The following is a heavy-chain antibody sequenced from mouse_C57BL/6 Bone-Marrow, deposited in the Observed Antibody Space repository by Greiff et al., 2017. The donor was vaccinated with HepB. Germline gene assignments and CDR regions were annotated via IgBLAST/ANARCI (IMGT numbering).Heavy chain of an antibody. V-gene: IGHV1-64*01. CDR3: AREPPYSNYEDYYAMDY. CDR1: GYTFTSYW. J-gene: IGHJ4*01. CDR2: IHPNSGST. D-gene: IGHD2-5*01. Sequence: QVQLQQPGAELVKPGASVKLSCKASGYTFTSYWMHWVKQRPGQGLEWIGMIHPNSGSTNYNEKFKSKATLTVDKSSSTAYMQLSSLTSEDSAVYYCAREPPYSNYEDYYAMDYWGQGTSVTVSS.